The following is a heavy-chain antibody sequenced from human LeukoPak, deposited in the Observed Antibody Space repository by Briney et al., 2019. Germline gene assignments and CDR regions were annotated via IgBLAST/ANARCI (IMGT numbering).Heavy chain of an antibody. Sequence: PSGTLSLTCGVSGGSITNTNYWTWVPQPPGKGLEWIGEVNLQGSTNYNPSLMGRVAISVDTSENHISLQLTSVTAADTAVYYCAREGGPYRPLDYSGQGTLVTVSS. CDR1: GGSITNTNY. J-gene: IGHJ4*02. CDR2: VNLQGST. V-gene: IGHV4-4*02. CDR3: AREGGPYRPLDY.